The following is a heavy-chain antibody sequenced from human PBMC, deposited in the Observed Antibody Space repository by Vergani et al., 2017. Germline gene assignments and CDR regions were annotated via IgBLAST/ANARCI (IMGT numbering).Heavy chain of an antibody. CDR2: IQYDGNNP. Sequence: QEQLLQSGGGVVQPGGSLRLSCIGSGYTFGHFDMHWVRQAPGKGLAWVAFIQYDGNNPQYLDPVKGRFTISRDNSKDTLFLQMNGLRPEDTGTYFCAKKGGRLYYYGWDVWGQGTTITVSS. D-gene: IGHD1-26*01. J-gene: IGHJ6*02. CDR1: GYTFGHFD. V-gene: IGHV3-30*02. CDR3: AKKGGRLYYYGWDV.